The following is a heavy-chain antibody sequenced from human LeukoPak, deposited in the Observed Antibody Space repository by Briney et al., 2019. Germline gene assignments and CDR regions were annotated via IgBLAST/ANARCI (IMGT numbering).Heavy chain of an antibody. D-gene: IGHD6-13*01. Sequence: ASVKVSCKASGYTFTCYAMNWVRQAPGQGLEWMGWINTNTGNPAYAQGFTGRFVFSLDTSVSTAYLQISSLKAEDTAVYYCARDSIPAAFNWFDPWGQGTLVTVSS. J-gene: IGHJ5*02. CDR1: GYTFTCYA. CDR3: ARDSIPAAFNWFDP. CDR2: INTNTGNP. V-gene: IGHV7-4-1*02.